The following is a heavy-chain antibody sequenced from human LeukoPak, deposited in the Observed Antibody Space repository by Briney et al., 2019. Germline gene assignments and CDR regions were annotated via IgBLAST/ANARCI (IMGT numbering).Heavy chain of an antibody. V-gene: IGHV4-34*12. CDR3: ARLGYDSSGYYPPLDY. J-gene: IGHJ4*02. CDR1: GGSFSGYY. CDR2: IIHSGST. Sequence: SETLSLTCGVYGGSFSGYYWTWIRQSPGMGLEWIGEIIHSGSTNYNPSLTSRVTISVDTSKNQFSLKLSSVTAADTAVYYCARLGYDSSGYYPPLDYWGQGTLVTVSS. D-gene: IGHD3-22*01.